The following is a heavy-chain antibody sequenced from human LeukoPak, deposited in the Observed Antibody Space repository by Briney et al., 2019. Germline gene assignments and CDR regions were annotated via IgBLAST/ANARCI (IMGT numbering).Heavy chain of an antibody. V-gene: IGHV3-48*03. CDR1: GFTFSSYC. Sequence: GGSLRLSCAASGFTFSSYCMDWVRQAPGKGLEWVSYISSSGSTIYYADSVKGRFTISRDNAKNSLYLQMNSLRAEDTAVYYCARDINSGYAQGDYWGQGTLVTVSS. CDR2: ISSSGSTI. J-gene: IGHJ4*02. D-gene: IGHD5-12*01. CDR3: ARDINSGYAQGDY.